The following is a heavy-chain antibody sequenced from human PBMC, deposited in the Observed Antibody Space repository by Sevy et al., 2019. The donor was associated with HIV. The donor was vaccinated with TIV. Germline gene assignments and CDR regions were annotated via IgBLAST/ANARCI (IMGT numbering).Heavy chain of an antibody. CDR1: GYNFSGYW. CDR3: ARSSFYYDNSGFYPFDF. Sequence: EESRNSCKGSGYNFSGYWVGWVRQMPGKGLEWMGIIYPTDSHIIYSPSLQGQVTISVDKSITTAYLQWRSLKTSDTAMYYCARSSFYYDNSGFYPFDFWGQGTLVTVSS. J-gene: IGHJ4*02. D-gene: IGHD3-22*01. CDR2: IYPTDSHI. V-gene: IGHV5-51*01.